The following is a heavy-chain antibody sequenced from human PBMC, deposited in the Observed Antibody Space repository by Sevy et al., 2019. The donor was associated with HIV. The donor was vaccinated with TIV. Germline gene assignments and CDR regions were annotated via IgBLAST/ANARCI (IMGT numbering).Heavy chain of an antibody. V-gene: IGHV3-49*04. CDR2: LKSDVYGGTV. Sequence: GGSLRLSCTASGFTFGDYCMSWVRQAPGKGLEWVAFLKSDVYGGTVDHAASVRGRFVISRDDSKTIAYLQMNDLKTKDTGVYYGTRWIAAQSIFDYWGQGALVTVSS. CDR3: TRWIAAQSIFDY. CDR1: GFTFGDYC. D-gene: IGHD6-13*01. J-gene: IGHJ4*02.